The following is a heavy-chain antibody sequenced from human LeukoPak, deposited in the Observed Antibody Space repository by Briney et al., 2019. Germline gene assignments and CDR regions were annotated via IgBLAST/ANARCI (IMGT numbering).Heavy chain of an antibody. CDR1: GFTVSSNY. D-gene: IGHD4-17*01. Sequence: GGSLRLSCAASGFTVSSNYMSWVRQAPGKGLEWVSVVYSVGTTYYADSVKGRFTISRDNSKNTLYLQMNSLKAEDTAVYYCARVITVTTSWYFDFWGRGTLVTVSS. V-gene: IGHV3-66*01. J-gene: IGHJ2*01. CDR3: ARVITVTTSWYFDF. CDR2: VYSVGTT.